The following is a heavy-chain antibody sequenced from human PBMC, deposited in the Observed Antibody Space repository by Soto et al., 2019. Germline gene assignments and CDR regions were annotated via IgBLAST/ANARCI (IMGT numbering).Heavy chain of an antibody. J-gene: IGHJ3*02. CDR2: INAGNGNT. CDR3: ARVGVAVAGTDYAFDI. CDR1: GYTFTSYA. V-gene: IGHV1-3*01. D-gene: IGHD6-19*01. Sequence: ASVKVSCKASGYTFTSYAMHWVRQAPGQRLEWMGWINAGNGNTKYSQKFQGRVTITRDTSASTAYMELSSLRSEDTAVYYCARVGVAVAGTDYAFDIWAKGQWSPSPQ.